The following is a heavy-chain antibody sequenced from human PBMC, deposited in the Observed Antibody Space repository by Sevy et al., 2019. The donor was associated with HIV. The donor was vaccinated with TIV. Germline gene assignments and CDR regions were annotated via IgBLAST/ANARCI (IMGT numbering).Heavy chain of an antibody. J-gene: IGHJ4*02. Sequence: GGSLRLSCAASGFTFSDYYMSWIRQAPGKGLEWVAVIGYDGNNKFYADSVKGRFTISRDDSKNTVFLQMDSLRAEDTAVYYCARDPRIYGDYLLAYFDYWGQGTLVTVSS. D-gene: IGHD4-17*01. V-gene: IGHV3-33*08. CDR1: GFTFSDYY. CDR3: ARDPRIYGDYLLAYFDY. CDR2: IGYDGNNK.